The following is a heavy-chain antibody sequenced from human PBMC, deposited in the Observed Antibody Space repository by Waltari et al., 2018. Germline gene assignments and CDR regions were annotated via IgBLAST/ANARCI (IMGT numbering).Heavy chain of an antibody. CDR1: GFTFSNYW. CDR3: AREGFVVVPSDDGWFDA. V-gene: IGHV3-7*01. Sequence: EVHLVESGGGLVQPGGSLRLSCAASGFTFSNYWMSWVRQAPGKGLEWVANMKHDGSEKFYVDSGKGRFSISRDDSKTSLYLQMNSLRVEDTAVYFCAREGFVVVPSDDGWFDAWGQGTLVTVSS. J-gene: IGHJ5*02. D-gene: IGHD2-2*01. CDR2: MKHDGSEK.